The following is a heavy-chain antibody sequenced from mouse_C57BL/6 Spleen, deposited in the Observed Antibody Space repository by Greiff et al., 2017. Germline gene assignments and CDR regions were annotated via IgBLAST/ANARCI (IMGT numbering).Heavy chain of an antibody. Sequence: QVQLKESGAELVKPGASVKLSCKASGYTFTEYTIHWVKQRSGQGLEWIGWFYPGSGSIKYNEKFKDKATLTADKSSSTVYMELSSLTSEDSAVYFCARHEDGYDGYYDVFPFAYWGQGTLVTVSA. CDR3: ARHEDGYDGYYDVFPFAY. J-gene: IGHJ3*01. D-gene: IGHD2-3*01. CDR2: FYPGSGSI. V-gene: IGHV1-62-2*01. CDR1: GYTFTEYT.